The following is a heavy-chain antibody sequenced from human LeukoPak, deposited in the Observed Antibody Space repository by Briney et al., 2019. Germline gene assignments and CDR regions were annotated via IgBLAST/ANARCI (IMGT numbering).Heavy chain of an antibody. D-gene: IGHD1-1*01. Sequence: GGSLRLSCAASGFTFSSYDMSWVRQVPGKGLEWVSRISSSGGSTYYADFVKGRFTISRDNSKNTLSLQMNSLGAEDTAVYYCATKVPGGAFDIWGQGTMVTVSS. J-gene: IGHJ3*02. V-gene: IGHV3-23*01. CDR3: ATKVPGGAFDI. CDR2: ISSSGGST. CDR1: GFTFSSYD.